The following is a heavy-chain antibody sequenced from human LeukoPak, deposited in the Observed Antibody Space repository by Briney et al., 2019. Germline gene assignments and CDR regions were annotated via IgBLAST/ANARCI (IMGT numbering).Heavy chain of an antibody. J-gene: IGHJ4*02. CDR3: TSTPILDYGDYYVY. CDR2: IRSKANSYAT. Sequence: GGSLRLSCAASGFTFSGSAMHWVRQASGKGLEWVGRIRSKANSYATAYAASVKGRFTISRDDSKNTAYLQMNSLKTEDTAVYYCTSTPILDYGDYYVYWGQGTLVTVSS. CDR1: GFTFSGSA. D-gene: IGHD4-17*01. V-gene: IGHV3-73*01.